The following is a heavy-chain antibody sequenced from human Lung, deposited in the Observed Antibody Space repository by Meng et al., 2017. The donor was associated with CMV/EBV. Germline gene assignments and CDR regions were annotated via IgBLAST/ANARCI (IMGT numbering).Heavy chain of an antibody. CDR2: IIPIFGTA. CDR1: GGTFRSYT. J-gene: IGHJ5*02. V-gene: IGHV1-69*13. Sequence: SVXVSCKASGGTFRSYTINWVRQAPGQGLEWMGGIIPIFGTANYAQKFQGRVTITADEATSTAYMELSRLRSEDTALYYCARTPVGAMGQSGWFDPWDQGTLVTVSS. CDR3: ARTPVGAMGQSGWFDP. D-gene: IGHD5-18*01.